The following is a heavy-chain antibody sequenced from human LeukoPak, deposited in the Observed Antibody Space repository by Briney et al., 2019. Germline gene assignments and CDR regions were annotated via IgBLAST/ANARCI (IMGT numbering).Heavy chain of an antibody. CDR2: INPNSGGT. CDR3: ARATYDSSGYYSGEFDY. J-gene: IGHJ4*02. V-gene: IGHV1-2*04. D-gene: IGHD3-22*01. CDR1: GYTFTGYY. Sequence: ASVKVSSKASGYTFTGYYMHWVRQAPGQGLEWMGWINPNSGGTNYAQKFQGWVTMTRDTSISTAYMELSRLRSDDTAVYYCARATYDSSGYYSGEFDYWGQGTLVTVSS.